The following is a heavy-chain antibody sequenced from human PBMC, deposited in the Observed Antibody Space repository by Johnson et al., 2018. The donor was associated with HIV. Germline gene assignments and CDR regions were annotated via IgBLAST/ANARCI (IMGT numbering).Heavy chain of an antibody. D-gene: IGHD6-19*01. Sequence: VQLVESGGGLVQPGRSLRLSCAASGFTFSNYDMHWVRQAPVKGLVWVANIKQDGSEKYSVDSVKGRFTISRDNAKNSLYMQMNSLRAEDTAVYYCARDRAVAGTHHDAFDIWGQGTMVTVSS. J-gene: IGHJ3*02. CDR3: ARDRAVAGTHHDAFDI. CDR2: IKQDGSEK. V-gene: IGHV3-7*01. CDR1: GFTFSNYD.